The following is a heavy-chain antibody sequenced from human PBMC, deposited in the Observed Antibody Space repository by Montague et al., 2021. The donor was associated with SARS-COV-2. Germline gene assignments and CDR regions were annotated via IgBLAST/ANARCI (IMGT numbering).Heavy chain of an antibody. CDR1: GGSFNDFY. CDR3: AGVPTVTTYYYYYYGMDV. V-gene: IGHV4-34*01. J-gene: IGHJ6*02. CDR2: VNFRGRT. Sequence: SETLSLTCVVYGGSFNDFYWSWIRQPPGKGLEWIGEVNFRGRTNYNPSLKSRATVSVDKSNNHFSLRLSSVTAADTAVYYCAGVPTVTTYYYYYYGMDVWGQGTTVTVSS. D-gene: IGHD4-17*01.